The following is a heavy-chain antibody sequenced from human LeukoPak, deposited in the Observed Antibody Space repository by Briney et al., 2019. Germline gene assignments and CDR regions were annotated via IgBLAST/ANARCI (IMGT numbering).Heavy chain of an antibody. CDR3: ARVQQLVPYYYYGMDV. D-gene: IGHD6-13*01. V-gene: IGHV1-8*02. Sequence: ASVKVSCKASGYTFTNYGISWVRQAPGQGLEWMGWMNPNSGNTGYAQKFQGRVTMTRNTSISTAYMELSSLRSEDTAVYYCARVQQLVPYYYYGMDVWGQGTTVTVSS. CDR1: GYTFTNYG. CDR2: MNPNSGNT. J-gene: IGHJ6*02.